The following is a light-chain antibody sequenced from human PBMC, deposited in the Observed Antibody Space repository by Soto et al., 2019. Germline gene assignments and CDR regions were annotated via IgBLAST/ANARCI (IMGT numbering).Light chain of an antibody. CDR2: GAS. CDR3: QQYGSSYT. V-gene: IGKV3-20*01. CDR1: QSVSSSY. J-gene: IGKJ2*01. Sequence: EIVLTQSPGTLSLSPGERATLSCRARQSVSSSYLAWYQQRPGRAPRLLIYGASSRATGIPDRFSGSGSGTDFTLTISRLEPEDFAVYYCQQYGSSYTFGQGTKLDIK.